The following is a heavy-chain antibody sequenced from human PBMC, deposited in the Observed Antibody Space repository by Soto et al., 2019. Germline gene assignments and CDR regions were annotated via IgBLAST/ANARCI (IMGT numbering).Heavy chain of an antibody. J-gene: IGHJ4*02. CDR3: ARDWQLPDYFDY. CDR2: ISSSSSYI. Sequence: GGSLRLSCAASGFTFSSYSMNWVRQAPGKGLEWVSSISSSSSYIYYADSVKGRFTISRDNAKNSLYLQMNSLRAEDTAVYYCARDWQLPDYFDYWGQGTLVTVSS. D-gene: IGHD6-6*01. CDR1: GFTFSSYS. V-gene: IGHV3-21*01.